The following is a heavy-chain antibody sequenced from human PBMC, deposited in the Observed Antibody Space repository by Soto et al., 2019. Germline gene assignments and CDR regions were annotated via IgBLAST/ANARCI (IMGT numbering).Heavy chain of an antibody. V-gene: IGHV3-9*01. D-gene: IGHD2-21*02. CDR3: AKGRASDCPGCTQDY. J-gene: IGHJ4*02. Sequence: GGSLRLSCVASGFTVDDYAMHWVRQAPGKGLEWVSGISANGDNVDYADSVKGRFTVSRDNAKNSLFLQMNSLRAEDTAVYYCAKGRASDCPGCTQDYWGQGTLVTVSS. CDR2: ISANGDNV. CDR1: GFTVDDYA.